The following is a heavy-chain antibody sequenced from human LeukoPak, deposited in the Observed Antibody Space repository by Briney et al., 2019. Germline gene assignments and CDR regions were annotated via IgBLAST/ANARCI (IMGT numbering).Heavy chain of an antibody. J-gene: IGHJ4*02. CDR2: IWYDGNNK. D-gene: IGHD3-10*01. V-gene: IGHV3-30*02. CDR1: GFTFSSCG. Sequence: GGSLRLSCAASGFTFSSCGMHWVRQAPGKGLEWVAFIWYDGNNKYYADSVKGRFTISRDSSKNTLYLQMNSLRAEDTAVYYWAKDPLQYGSGSYYFDYWGQGTLVTVSS. CDR3: AKDPLQYGSGSYYFDY.